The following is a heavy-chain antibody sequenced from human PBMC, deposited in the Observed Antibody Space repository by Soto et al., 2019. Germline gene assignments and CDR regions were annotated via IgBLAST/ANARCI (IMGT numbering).Heavy chain of an antibody. CDR2: IYSGGST. Sequence: EVQLVETGGGLIQPGGSLRLSCAASGFTVSSNYMSWVRQAPGKGLEWVSVIYSGGSTYYAASVKGRFTISRDNSKNTLYLQMNSLRAEDTAVYYCARDLAGSYYDYWGQGTLVTVSS. CDR1: GFTVSSNY. D-gene: IGHD6-25*01. J-gene: IGHJ4*02. V-gene: IGHV3-53*02. CDR3: ARDLAGSYYDY.